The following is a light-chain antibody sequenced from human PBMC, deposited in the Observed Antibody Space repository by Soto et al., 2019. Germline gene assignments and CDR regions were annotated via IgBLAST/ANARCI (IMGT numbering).Light chain of an antibody. CDR3: QTWGTGPWV. J-gene: IGLJ3*02. CDR2: LNIDGSH. CDR1: SGHSSYA. Sequence: QSVLTQSPSASASLGASVKLTCTLSSGHSSYAIAWHQQQPEKGPRYLMKLNIDGSHSKGDGIPDRFSGSSSGAERYLTISGLQSEDEADYYCQTWGTGPWVFGGGTKVTVL. V-gene: IGLV4-69*01.